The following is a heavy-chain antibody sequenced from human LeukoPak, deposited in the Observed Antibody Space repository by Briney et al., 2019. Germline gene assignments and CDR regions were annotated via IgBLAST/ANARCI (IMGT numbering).Heavy chain of an antibody. J-gene: IGHJ4*02. Sequence: ASVKVSCKVSGYTFTGYYMHWVRQAPGQGLEWMGWINPNSGGTNYAQKFQGRVTMTRDTSISTAYMELSRLRSDDTAVYYCARDGTHDYGDYKFDYWGQGTLVTVSS. CDR2: INPNSGGT. CDR3: ARDGTHDYGDYKFDY. CDR1: GYTFTGYY. V-gene: IGHV1-2*02. D-gene: IGHD4-17*01.